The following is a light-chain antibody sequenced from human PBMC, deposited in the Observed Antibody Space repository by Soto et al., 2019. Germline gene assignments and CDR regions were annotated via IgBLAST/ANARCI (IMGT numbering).Light chain of an antibody. CDR2: GAS. J-gene: IGKJ4*01. Sequence: EIVLTQSPGTLSLSPGERATLSCRASQSVSSSYLAWYQQKPGQAPRLLIYGASSRATGIPDRFSGSGSGTDFTLTISRLEPEDFAVYYCQHYGGSGALAFGGGTKWIS. V-gene: IGKV3-20*01. CDR3: QHYGGSGALA. CDR1: QSVSSSY.